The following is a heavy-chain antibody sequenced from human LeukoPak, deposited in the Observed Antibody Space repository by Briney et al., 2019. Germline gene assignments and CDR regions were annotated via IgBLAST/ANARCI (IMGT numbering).Heavy chain of an antibody. V-gene: IGHV3-23*01. D-gene: IGHD3-22*01. CDR1: GFTFSSYG. CDR3: ARVEASSGYYGDY. Sequence: GGTLRLSCAASGFTFSSYGMSWVRQAPGKGLEWVSAISGSGGSTYYADSVKGRFTISRDNSKNTLYLQMNSLRAEDTAVYYCARVEASSGYYGDYWGQGTLVTVSS. CDR2: ISGSGGST. J-gene: IGHJ4*02.